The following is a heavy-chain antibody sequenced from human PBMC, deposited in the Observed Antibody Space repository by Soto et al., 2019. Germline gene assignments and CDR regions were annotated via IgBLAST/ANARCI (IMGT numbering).Heavy chain of an antibody. D-gene: IGHD3-10*01. Sequence: GSLRLSCAASGFTFSSYAMSWVRQAPGKGLEWVSAISGSGGSTYYADSVKGRFTISRDNSKNTLYLQMNSLRAEDTAVYYCAKARPLMTKVRATYGMDVWGQGTTVNVSS. CDR2: ISGSGGST. J-gene: IGHJ6*02. CDR1: GFTFSSYA. V-gene: IGHV3-23*01. CDR3: AKARPLMTKVRATYGMDV.